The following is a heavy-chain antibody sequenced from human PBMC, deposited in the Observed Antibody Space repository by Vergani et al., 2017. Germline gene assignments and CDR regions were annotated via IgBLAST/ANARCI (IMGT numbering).Heavy chain of an antibody. J-gene: IGHJ4*02. V-gene: IGHV3-30*04. CDR2: ISYDGSNK. CDR3: ARKTNWXIDY. CDR1: GFTFSSYA. D-gene: IGHD7-27*01. Sequence: QVQLVESGGGVVQPGRSLRLSCAASGFTFSSYAMHWVRQAPGKGLEWVAVISYDGSNKYYADSVKGRFTISRDNSKNTLYLQMNSLRAEDTAVYYCARKTNWXIDYWGQGTLVTVSS.